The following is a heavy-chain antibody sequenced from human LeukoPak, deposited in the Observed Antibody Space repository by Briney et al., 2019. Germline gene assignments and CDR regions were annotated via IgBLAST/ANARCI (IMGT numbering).Heavy chain of an antibody. D-gene: IGHD1-26*01. CDR1: GYTFTAYD. J-gene: IGHJ4*02. CDR3: TRGSLSGSSRDY. Sequence: ASVRVSCKASGYTFTAYDINWVRQATGQGLEWMGWMNPDTGVTGYAQRFQGRVIMTRNTSIDTAYMELSGLSSEDTAVYYCTRGSLSGSSRDYWGQGALVTVSS. V-gene: IGHV1-8*01. CDR2: MNPDTGVT.